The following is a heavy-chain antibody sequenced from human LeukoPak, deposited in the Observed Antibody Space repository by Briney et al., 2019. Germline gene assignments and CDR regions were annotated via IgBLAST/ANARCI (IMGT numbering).Heavy chain of an antibody. D-gene: IGHD2-21*02. Sequence: GGSLRLSCAASGSTFSSYSMNWVRQAPGKGLEWVSSISSSSSYIYYADSVKGRFTISRDNAKNSLYLQMNSLRAEDTAVYYCARAPYCGGDCYLYYYYMDVWGKGTTVTVSS. CDR1: GSTFSSYS. V-gene: IGHV3-21*01. J-gene: IGHJ6*03. CDR3: ARAPYCGGDCYLYYYYMDV. CDR2: ISSSSSYI.